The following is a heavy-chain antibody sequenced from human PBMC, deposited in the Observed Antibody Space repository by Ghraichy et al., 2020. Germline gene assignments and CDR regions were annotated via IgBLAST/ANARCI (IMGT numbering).Heavy chain of an antibody. Sequence: SETLSLTCAVSGGSISSSNWWSWVRQPPGKGLEWIGEIYHSGSTNYNPSLKSRVTISVDKSKNQFSLKLSSVTAADTAVYYCALLVVDTAMGSFFDYWGQGTLVTVSS. V-gene: IGHV4-4*02. D-gene: IGHD5-18*01. CDR1: GGSISSSNW. CDR3: ALLVVDTAMGSFFDY. CDR2: IYHSGST. J-gene: IGHJ4*02.